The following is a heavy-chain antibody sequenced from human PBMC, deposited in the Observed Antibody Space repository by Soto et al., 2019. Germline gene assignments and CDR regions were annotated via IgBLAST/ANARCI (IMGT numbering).Heavy chain of an antibody. CDR3: AKRRGAGGHFDY. J-gene: IGHJ4*02. Sequence: PAGSLRLSCAASGFTFTIYAMGWVRQGPGKGLEWDEFVSRGSSTAYADSGRGRFTLTRDNSKNTPALQMNSLTAEDSGVYFCAKRRGAGGHFDYWGQGALVTVSS. V-gene: IGHV3-23*01. D-gene: IGHD2-15*01. CDR2: FVSRGSST. CDR1: GFTFTIYA.